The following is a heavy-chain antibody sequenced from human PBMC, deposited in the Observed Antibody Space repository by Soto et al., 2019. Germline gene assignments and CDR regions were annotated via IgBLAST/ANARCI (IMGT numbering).Heavy chain of an antibody. J-gene: IGHJ4*01. D-gene: IGHD6-19*01. CDR2: VSRDGSRP. CDR1: GFTFNTYG. Sequence: GGSLRLSCTASGFTFNTYGMHWVRQAPGMGLERVTLVSRDGSRPYYADSVKCRLTISRDNFKRSLYLHMNSLRLHGTAVYSSARASGGAGTGDFDHWSHGTLVTVSS. V-gene: IGHV3-30*03. CDR3: ARASGGAGTGDFDH.